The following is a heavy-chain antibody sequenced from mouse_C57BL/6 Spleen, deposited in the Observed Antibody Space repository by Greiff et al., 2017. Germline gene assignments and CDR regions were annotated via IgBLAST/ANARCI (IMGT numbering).Heavy chain of an antibody. J-gene: IGHJ2*01. CDR2: INPNNGGT. D-gene: IGHD3-2*02. V-gene: IGHV1-22*01. Sequence: EVQLQQSGPELVKPGASVKISCKASGYTFTDYNMHWVKQSHGKSLEWIGYINPNNGGTSYNQKFKGKATLTVNKSSSTAYMGLRSLTSEDSAVYYCARYGQLRLDYWGQGTTLTVSS. CDR1: GYTFTDYN. CDR3: ARYGQLRLDY.